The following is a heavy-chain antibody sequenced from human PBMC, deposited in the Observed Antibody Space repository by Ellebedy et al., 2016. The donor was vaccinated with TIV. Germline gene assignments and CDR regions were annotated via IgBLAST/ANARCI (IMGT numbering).Heavy chain of an antibody. CDR1: GFTYENYA. CDR3: ATYTSTTSLDH. Sequence: GGSLRLSCEASGFTYENYAMHWVRQAPGKGPVWVSRINTDGTSTRYADSVKGRFTISRDNAKNMVYLQMNSPRAEDTAVYYCATYTSTTSLDHWGRGTLVTVSS. D-gene: IGHD6-13*01. V-gene: IGHV3-74*01. J-gene: IGHJ4*02. CDR2: INTDGTST.